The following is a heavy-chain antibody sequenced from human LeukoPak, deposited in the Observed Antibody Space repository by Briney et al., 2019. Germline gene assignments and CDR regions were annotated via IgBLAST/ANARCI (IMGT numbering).Heavy chain of an antibody. CDR1: GYTFTGYY. CDR2: INPDSGGT. Sequence: ASVKVSCKASGYTFTGYYMHWVRQAPGQGLEWMGWINPDSGGTNYAQKFQGRVTMTRDASISTAYMELSRLRSDDTAVYYCAKDLRQMFDYFDYWGQGTLVTVSS. D-gene: IGHD3-10*02. V-gene: IGHV1-2*02. J-gene: IGHJ4*02. CDR3: AKDLRQMFDYFDY.